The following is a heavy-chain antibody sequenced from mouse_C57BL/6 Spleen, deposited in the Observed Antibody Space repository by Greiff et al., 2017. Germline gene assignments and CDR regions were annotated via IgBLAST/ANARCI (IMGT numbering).Heavy chain of an antibody. CDR2: ISSGGSYT. V-gene: IGHV5-6*01. CDR1: GFTFSSYG. J-gene: IGHJ2*01. CDR3: ARHQYGLDY. Sequence: EVKLVESGGDLVKPGGSLKLSCAASGFTFSSYGMSWVRQTPDKRLEWVATISSGGSYTYYPDSVKGRFTISRDNAKNTLYLQMSSLKSEDTAMYYCARHQYGLDYWGQGTTLTVSS. D-gene: IGHD2-10*02.